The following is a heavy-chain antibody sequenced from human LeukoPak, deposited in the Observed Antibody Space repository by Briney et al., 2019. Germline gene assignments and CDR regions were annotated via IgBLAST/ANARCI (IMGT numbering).Heavy chain of an antibody. CDR2: ISSSSSYI. D-gene: IGHD2-2*01. Sequence: AGSLRLSCAASGFTFSSYSTNWVRQAPGKGLEWLSSISSSSSYIYYADSVKGRFTISRDNAKNSLYLQMNSLRAEDTAVYYCARGTVPAAENWFDPWGQGTLVTVSS. J-gene: IGHJ5*02. CDR3: ARGTVPAAENWFDP. CDR1: GFTFSSYS. V-gene: IGHV3-21*01.